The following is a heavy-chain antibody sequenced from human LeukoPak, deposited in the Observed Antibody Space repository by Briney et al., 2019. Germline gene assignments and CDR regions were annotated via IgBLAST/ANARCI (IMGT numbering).Heavy chain of an antibody. D-gene: IGHD3-22*01. CDR2: INHSGST. J-gene: IGHJ4*02. CDR3: ARTTGEDSSGYDY. Sequence: SETLSLTCAVYGGSFSGYYWSWIRQPPGKGLEWIGEINHSGSTNYNPSLKSRVTISVDTSKNQFSLKLSSVTAADTAVYYCARTTGEDSSGYDYWGQGTLVTVSP. V-gene: IGHV4-34*01. CDR1: GGSFSGYY.